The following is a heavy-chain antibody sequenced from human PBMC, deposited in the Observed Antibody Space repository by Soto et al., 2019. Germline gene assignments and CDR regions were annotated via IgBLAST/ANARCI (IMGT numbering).Heavy chain of an antibody. CDR1: GGSINYNSYY. V-gene: IGHV4-39*02. CDR3: ERLVVVAPVANA. Sequence: SETLSLTCSVSGGSINYNSYYWGWIRQPPGKGLEWVGGIFYTGTTYYSPSLKDRVTISVDTSKNSFSLNLTSVTAEDTAVYLCERLVVVAPVANAWGQGTLVTVS. J-gene: IGHJ5*02. CDR2: IFYTGTT. D-gene: IGHD2-2*01.